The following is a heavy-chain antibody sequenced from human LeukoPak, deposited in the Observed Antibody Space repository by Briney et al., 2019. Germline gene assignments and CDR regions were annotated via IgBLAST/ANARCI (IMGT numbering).Heavy chain of an antibody. J-gene: IGHJ6*03. CDR1: GFTFSSYS. CDR3: TSPTAPIFRKYMDV. D-gene: IGHD3-3*01. CDR2: ISSDTSYI. V-gene: IGHV3-21*06. Sequence: PGGSLRLSCAASGFTFSSYSMNWVRQAPGKGLEWVSSISSDTSYIYYADSVKGRFTISRDNAKNSLYLQMNSLRAEDTAVYYCTSPTAPIFRKYMDVWGKGTTVTVSS.